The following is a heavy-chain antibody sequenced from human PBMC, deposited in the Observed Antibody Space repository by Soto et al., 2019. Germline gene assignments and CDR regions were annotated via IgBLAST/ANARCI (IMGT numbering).Heavy chain of an antibody. CDR1: GFTFSNYA. J-gene: IGHJ4*02. CDR3: ASKILLGY. D-gene: IGHD3-16*01. Sequence: GGSLRLSCTASGFTFSNYAMHWVRQAPGKGLEWVAAISDDGNRKYYADSVKGRFTISRDNSKNTLDLQMNSLRADDTAMYYCASKILLGYWRQGTLVTVSP. V-gene: IGHV3-30-3*01. CDR2: ISDDGNRK.